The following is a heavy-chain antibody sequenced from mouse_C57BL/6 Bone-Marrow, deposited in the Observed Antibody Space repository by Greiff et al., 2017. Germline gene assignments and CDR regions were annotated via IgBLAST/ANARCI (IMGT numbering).Heavy chain of an antibody. CDR1: GYTFTSYW. CDR2: IYPGSGST. CDR3: ARWSNYFAWFAY. Sequence: QVQLQQPGAELVKPGASVKMSCKASGYTFTSYWITWVKQRPGQGLEWIGDIYPGSGSTNYNEKFKSKATLTVDTSSSTAYMQLRSLTSEDSAVYYCARWSNYFAWFAYWGQGTLVTVSA. V-gene: IGHV1-55*01. D-gene: IGHD2-5*01. J-gene: IGHJ3*01.